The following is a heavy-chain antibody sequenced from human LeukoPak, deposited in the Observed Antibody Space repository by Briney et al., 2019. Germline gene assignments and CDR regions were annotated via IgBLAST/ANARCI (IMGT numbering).Heavy chain of an antibody. CDR1: GFTFSSYE. Sequence: GGSLRLSCAASGFTFSSYEMNWVRQAPGKGLVWVSLINTDGSSTGLADSVKGRFTISRDNAKNTLYLQMNSLRAEDTGVYYCAKLSDSGSTFDYWGQGTLVTVSS. CDR2: INTDGSST. V-gene: IGHV3-74*01. J-gene: IGHJ4*02. CDR3: AKLSDSGSTFDY. D-gene: IGHD2-21*02.